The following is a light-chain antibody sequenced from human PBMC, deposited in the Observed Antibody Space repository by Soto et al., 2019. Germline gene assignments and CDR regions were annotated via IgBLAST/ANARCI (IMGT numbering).Light chain of an antibody. J-gene: IGLJ2*01. CDR1: SSNIGSNT. V-gene: IGLV1-44*01. CDR2: SNN. CDR3: AAWDDSLNAVV. Sequence: SVLTPPPSASGTPGQRVTISCSGSSSNIGSNTVNWYQQLPGTAPKLLIYSNNQRPSGVPDRFSGSKSGTSASLAISGLQSEDEADYYCAAWDDSLNAVVFGGGTK.